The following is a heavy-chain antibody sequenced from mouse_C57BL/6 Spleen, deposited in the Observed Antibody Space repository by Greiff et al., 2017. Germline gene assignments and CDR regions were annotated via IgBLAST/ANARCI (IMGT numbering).Heavy chain of an antibody. Sequence: EVQLVESGGGLVKPGGSLKLSCAASGFTFSDYALHWVRQAPEKGLEWVAYISSGSITISSADTVKGRFPISRDKAKSSLFLQLTSLRSEDTALYYCARTGAMDYWGQGTSVTVSS. CDR2: ISSGSITI. J-gene: IGHJ4*01. CDR3: ARTGAMDY. CDR1: GFTFSDYA. V-gene: IGHV5-17*01.